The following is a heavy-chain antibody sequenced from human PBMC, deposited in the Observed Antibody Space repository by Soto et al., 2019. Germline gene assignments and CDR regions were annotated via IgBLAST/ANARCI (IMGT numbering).Heavy chain of an antibody. V-gene: IGHV3-30-3*01. Sequence: QVQLVESGGGVVQPGRSLRLSCAASGFTFSSFAMHWVRQAPGKRLEWVAVISSDGSNKYYADSVKGRFTISRDNSKNTLYLQMNSLRAEDTAVYYCASPDSYFEYWGQGTLVTVSS. J-gene: IGHJ4*02. D-gene: IGHD3-22*01. CDR1: GFTFSSFA. CDR3: ASPDSYFEY. CDR2: ISSDGSNK.